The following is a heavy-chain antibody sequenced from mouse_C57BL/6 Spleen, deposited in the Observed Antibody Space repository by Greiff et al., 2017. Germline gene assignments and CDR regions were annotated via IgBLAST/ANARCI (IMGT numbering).Heavy chain of an antibody. CDR2: IYPYNDGT. Sequence: VQLQQSGPELVKPGASVKMSCKASGYTFTSYVMHWVKQKPGQGLEWIGYIYPYNDGTKYNEKFKGKATLTSDKSTSTAYMVLSSLTSEDSAVYYCAREGSSYWYFDVWGTGTTVTVSS. CDR1: GYTFTSYV. D-gene: IGHD1-1*01. J-gene: IGHJ1*03. V-gene: IGHV1-14*01. CDR3: AREGSSYWYFDV.